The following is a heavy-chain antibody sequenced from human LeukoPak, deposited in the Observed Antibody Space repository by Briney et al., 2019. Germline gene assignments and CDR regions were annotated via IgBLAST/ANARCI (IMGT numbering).Heavy chain of an antibody. Sequence: SRTLSLTCTVSGGSISSGGYYWSWIRQHPGKGLEWIGYIYYSGSTYYNPSLKSRVTISVDTSKNQFSLKLSSVTAADTAVYYCARATLKTNWFDPWGQGTLVTVSS. D-gene: IGHD1-1*01. CDR1: GGSISSGGYY. J-gene: IGHJ5*02. CDR3: ARATLKTNWFDP. CDR2: IYYSGST. V-gene: IGHV4-31*03.